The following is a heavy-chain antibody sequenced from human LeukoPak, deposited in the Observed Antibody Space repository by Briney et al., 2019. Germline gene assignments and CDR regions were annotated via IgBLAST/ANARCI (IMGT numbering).Heavy chain of an antibody. CDR3: AKTRPLDSSSWSHGDY. CDR1: GFTFSSYA. D-gene: IGHD6-13*01. J-gene: IGHJ4*02. CDR2: ISGSGDST. Sequence: GGSLRLSCAASGFTFSSYAMSWVRQAPGKRLEWVSAISGSGDSTYYGDSVKGRFTISRDNSKNTLYLQMNSLRAEDTAVYYCAKTRPLDSSSWSHGDYWGQGTLVTVSS. V-gene: IGHV3-23*01.